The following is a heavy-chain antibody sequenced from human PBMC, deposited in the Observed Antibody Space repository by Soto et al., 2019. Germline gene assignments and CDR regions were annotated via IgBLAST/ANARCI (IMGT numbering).Heavy chain of an antibody. D-gene: IGHD3-10*01. V-gene: IGHV4-61*01. CDR1: GGSVTNGIYY. J-gene: IGHJ6*02. CDR3: VRDSRRTGVKYYYGFDA. Sequence: SETLSLTCTVSGGSVTNGIYYWSWIRQSPGRGLEWIGYIYYRGTTRYNPSLESRVSISVDTPKNQFSLNLTSVTAADTAVYYCVRDSRRTGVKYYYGFDAWGQGTTVTVSS. CDR2: IYYRGTT.